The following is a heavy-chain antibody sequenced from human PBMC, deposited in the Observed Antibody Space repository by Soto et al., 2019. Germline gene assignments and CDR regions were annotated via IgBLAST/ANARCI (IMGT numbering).Heavy chain of an antibody. D-gene: IGHD1-1*01. Sequence: QVQLQESGPGLVKPSQTLSLTCTVSGGSISSGGYYWSWIRQHPVKGLAWIGYIYYSGSTYYNPSLNSRVTISVDTSKNQFSLKMSSVTAADTAVYYCARDLTIFDRRYFDYWGQGTLVTV. CDR1: GGSISSGGYY. CDR3: ARDLTIFDRRYFDY. V-gene: IGHV4-31*03. J-gene: IGHJ4*02. CDR2: IYYSGST.